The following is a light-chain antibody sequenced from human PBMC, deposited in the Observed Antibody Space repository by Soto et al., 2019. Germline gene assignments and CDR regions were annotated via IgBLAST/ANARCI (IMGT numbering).Light chain of an antibody. CDR3: QQYKNWPPLS. V-gene: IGKV3-15*01. J-gene: IGKJ4*01. CDR1: QSIASN. CDR2: GTS. Sequence: EIVMTQSPATLSVSPGERATLFCRASQSIASNLAWYQQKAGQAPRLLIYGTSTRATGIPARFSGSGSGTEFTLTISSLQSEDSAVYYCQQYKNWPPLSFGGGTKVEIK.